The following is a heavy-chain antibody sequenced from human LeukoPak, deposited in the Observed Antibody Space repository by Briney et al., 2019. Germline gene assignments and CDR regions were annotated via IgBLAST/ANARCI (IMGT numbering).Heavy chain of an antibody. J-gene: IGHJ2*01. CDR2: IYTSGNT. V-gene: IGHV4-4*09. CDR1: GGSISDYY. D-gene: IGHD3-3*01. Sequence: SETLSLTCSVSGGSISDYYWTWIRQPPGKGREWIGYIYTSGNTDYNPSLTSRVSMSLDTSKSQLSLNLSSVTAADTAVYFCARRGTIFGPESLWGRGTLVTVSS. CDR3: ARRGTIFGPESL.